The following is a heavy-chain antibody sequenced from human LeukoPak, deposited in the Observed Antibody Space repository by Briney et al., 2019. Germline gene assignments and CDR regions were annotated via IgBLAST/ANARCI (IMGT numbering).Heavy chain of an antibody. V-gene: IGHV4-39*01. J-gene: IGHJ5*02. Sequence: PSETLSLTCTVSCGSISSSSYYWGWIRQPPGKGLEWIGSIYYSGSTYYNPSLKSRVTISVDTSKNQFSLKLSSVTAADTAVYYCARRTYYYGSGSYSWFDPWGQGTLVTVSS. CDR1: CGSISSSSYY. CDR2: IYYSGST. CDR3: ARRTYYYGSGSYSWFDP. D-gene: IGHD3-10*01.